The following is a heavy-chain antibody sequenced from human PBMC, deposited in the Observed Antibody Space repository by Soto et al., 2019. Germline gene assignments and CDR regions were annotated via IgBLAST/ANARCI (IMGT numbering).Heavy chain of an antibody. CDR2: IYYSGST. D-gene: IGHD6-13*01. CDR3: ARHQYSSWFDY. J-gene: IGHJ4*02. V-gene: IGHV4-59*08. Sequence: SETLSLTCTVSGGSISSYYWSWIRQPPGKGLEWIGYIYYSGSTNYNPSLKSRVTISVDTSKNQFSLKLCSVTAADTAVYYCARHQYSSWFDYWGQGTLVTVSS. CDR1: GGSISSYY.